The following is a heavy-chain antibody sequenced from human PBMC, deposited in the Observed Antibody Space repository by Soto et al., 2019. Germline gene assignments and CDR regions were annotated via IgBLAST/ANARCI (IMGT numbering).Heavy chain of an antibody. Sequence: EVQLLESGGGLVQPGGSLRLSCAASGFTFSSYAMSWVRQAPGKGLEWVSAISGSGGSTYYADSVKGRFTISGDNSKNTLYLQRNSLRAEDTAVYYCAKDLRAYYDFWSGLGYWGQGTLVTVSS. V-gene: IGHV3-23*01. CDR3: AKDLRAYYDFWSGLGY. CDR1: GFTFSSYA. J-gene: IGHJ4*02. D-gene: IGHD3-3*01. CDR2: ISGSGGST.